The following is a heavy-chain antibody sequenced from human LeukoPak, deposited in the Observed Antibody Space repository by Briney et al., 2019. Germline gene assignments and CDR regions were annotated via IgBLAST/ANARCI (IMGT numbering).Heavy chain of an antibody. CDR3: AKDLSGRDYYDSSGGFDP. Sequence: GGSLRLSCAASGFTFDDYAMHWVRQAPGKGLEWVSGISWNSGSIGYADSVKGRFTISRDNAKNSLYLQMNSLRAEDTALYYCAKDLSGRDYYDSSGGFDPWGQGTLVTVSS. V-gene: IGHV3-9*01. CDR2: ISWNSGSI. CDR1: GFTFDDYA. J-gene: IGHJ5*02. D-gene: IGHD3-22*01.